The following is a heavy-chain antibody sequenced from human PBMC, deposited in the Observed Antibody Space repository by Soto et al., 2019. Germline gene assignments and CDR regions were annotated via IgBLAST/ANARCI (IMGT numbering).Heavy chain of an antibody. CDR1: GFTFSSYG. CDR3: AKDYFHFWGGYFTGGFVPEY. D-gene: IGHD3-3*01. J-gene: IGHJ4*02. Sequence: GGSLRLSCAASGFTFSSYGMHWVRQAPGKGLEWVAVISYDGSNKYYADSVKGRFTISRDNSKNTLYLQMNSLRAEDTAVYYWAKDYFHFWGGYFTGGFVPEYWGQGTLVTVSS. CDR2: ISYDGSNK. V-gene: IGHV3-30*18.